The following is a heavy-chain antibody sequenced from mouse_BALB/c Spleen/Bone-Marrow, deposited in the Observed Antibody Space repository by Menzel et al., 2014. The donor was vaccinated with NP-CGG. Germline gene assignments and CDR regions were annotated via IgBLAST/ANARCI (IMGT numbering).Heavy chain of an antibody. CDR1: GFSLTSYG. V-gene: IGHV2-6-1*01. CDR2: IWSDGST. Sequence: QVQLQQSGPGLVAPSQSLSITCTISGFSLTSYGVHWVRQPPGKGLEWLVVIWSDGSTTYNSALKSRLSISKDNSKSQVFLKMNSLQTDDAAMYYCARNGNFYAMDYWGQGTSVTVSS. CDR3: ARNGNFYAMDY. D-gene: IGHD2-1*01. J-gene: IGHJ4*01.